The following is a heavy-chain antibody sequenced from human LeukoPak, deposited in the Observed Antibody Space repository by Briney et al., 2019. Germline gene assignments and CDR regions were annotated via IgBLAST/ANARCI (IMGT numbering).Heavy chain of an antibody. V-gene: IGHV3-30*03. CDR1: GFTFSSYG. D-gene: IGHD3-22*01. CDR2: ISYDGSNE. CDR3: ARDYYDSRAQGKASDY. J-gene: IGHJ4*02. Sequence: GGSLRLSCAASGFTFSSYGMHWVRQAPGKGLERVAIISYDGSNEYYADSVKGRFTISRDNSKNTLYLQMNSLRAEDTAVYYCARDYYDSRAQGKASDYWGQGTLVTVSS.